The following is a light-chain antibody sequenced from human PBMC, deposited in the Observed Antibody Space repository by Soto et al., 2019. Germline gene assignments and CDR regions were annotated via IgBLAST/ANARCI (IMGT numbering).Light chain of an antibody. J-gene: IGLJ1*01. V-gene: IGLV2-14*01. Sequence: QSALTQPASVSGSPGQSITIPSPGTASTVGGYNYVSWYQQHPGKAPKLMIYDVSNRPSGVSNRFSGSKSGNTASLTISGLQAEDEADYYCSSYTSSSSYVFGTGTKLTVL. CDR1: ASTVGGYNY. CDR2: DVS. CDR3: SSYTSSSSYV.